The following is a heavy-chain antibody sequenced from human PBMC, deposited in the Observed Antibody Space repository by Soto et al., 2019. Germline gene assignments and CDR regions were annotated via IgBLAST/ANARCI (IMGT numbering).Heavy chain of an antibody. CDR2: IAVGSGNT. Sequence: GASVNVSCKASGFPFSNSAMQWVRQARGQRLEWIGWIAVGSGNTNYAQGFQERVTITRDMSTSTGYMELSSLSSEDTAIYYCAALRYGSDYKAHWGQGTLVTVSS. CDR1: GFPFSNSA. D-gene: IGHD3-10*01. J-gene: IGHJ4*02. CDR3: AALRYGSDYKAH. V-gene: IGHV1-58*02.